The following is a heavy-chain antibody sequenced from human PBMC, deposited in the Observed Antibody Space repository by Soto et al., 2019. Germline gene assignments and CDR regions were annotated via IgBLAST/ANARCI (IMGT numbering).Heavy chain of an antibody. D-gene: IGHD3-3*01. Sequence: LTLSCAASGFTFSSYYMYWVRQVKGKGLEWVSAIGTAGDTYYPGSVKGRSTISRENAKNSLYLQMNSLRAGDTAVYYCARGDFRSGYYSHYYGLDVWGQGTTVTVSS. J-gene: IGHJ6*02. V-gene: IGHV3-13*01. CDR2: IGTAGDT. CDR1: GFTFSSYY. CDR3: ARGDFRSGYYSHYYGLDV.